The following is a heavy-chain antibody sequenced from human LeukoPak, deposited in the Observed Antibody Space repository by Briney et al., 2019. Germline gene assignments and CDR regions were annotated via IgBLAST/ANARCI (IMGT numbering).Heavy chain of an antibody. V-gene: IGHV3-33*01. CDR2: IWYDGGNK. D-gene: IGHD2-15*01. Sequence: GRSLRLSCAAPGFAFSTYGMHWVRQAPGKGLEWVATIWYDGGNKYYADSVKGRFTISRDNSKNTLYLQMNSLRAEDTAVYYCASSGYCGGGSCYLRYWYFDLWGRGALVTVSS. CDR1: GFAFSTYG. CDR3: ASSGYCGGGSCYLRYWYFDL. J-gene: IGHJ2*01.